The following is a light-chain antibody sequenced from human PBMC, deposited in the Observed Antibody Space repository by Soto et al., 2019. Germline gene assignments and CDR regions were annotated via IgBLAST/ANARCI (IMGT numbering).Light chain of an antibody. CDR3: NSYGGSSNVV. J-gene: IGLJ2*01. CDR1: SSDVGGYHF. Sequence: QSALTQPPSASGSPGQSVTISCTGTSSDVGGYHFVSWYQQHPDKAPKIIIYEVSKRASGVPDRFSGSKSGNTASLTVSGLQPDDEADYYCNSYGGSSNVVFGGGTKVTVL. V-gene: IGLV2-8*01. CDR2: EVS.